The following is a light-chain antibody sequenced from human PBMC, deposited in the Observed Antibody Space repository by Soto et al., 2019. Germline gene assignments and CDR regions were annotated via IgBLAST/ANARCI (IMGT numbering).Light chain of an antibody. Sequence: EIVLTQSPGTLSLSPGERATLSCRASQSVSSSYLAWYQQKPGQAPRLLIYGASSRATDIPDRFSGSGYGTDFTLTISRLEPEDFAVYYCQQYGSSPQTFGQGTKLEIK. CDR3: QQYGSSPQT. V-gene: IGKV3-20*01. CDR1: QSVSSSY. J-gene: IGKJ2*01. CDR2: GAS.